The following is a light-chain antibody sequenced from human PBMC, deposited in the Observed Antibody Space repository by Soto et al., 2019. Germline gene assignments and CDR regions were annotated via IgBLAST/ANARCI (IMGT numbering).Light chain of an antibody. Sequence: QSVLTQPPSASSTPGQTGTISCSGSTSNIGTFYVYWYQHLPGTAPKLLIYLGDQRASGVSDRFSGSKSGTSASLAINGLRSDDEADYYCAAWDDNLNAYVFGSGT. CDR3: AAWDDNLNAYV. CDR1: TSNIGTFY. V-gene: IGLV1-47*02. J-gene: IGLJ1*01. CDR2: LGD.